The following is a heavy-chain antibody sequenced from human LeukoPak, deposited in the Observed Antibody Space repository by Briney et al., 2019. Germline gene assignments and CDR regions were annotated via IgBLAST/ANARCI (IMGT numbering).Heavy chain of an antibody. CDR3: AKLLYCVGSCCPIDY. Sequence: PGGSLSLSCAASRFSFSSYGMHWVRQAPGKGLEWVAFIRYDAANKYYADSVKGRFTISRDNSKNILYLQMNSLRAEDTAVYYCAKLLYCVGSCCPIDYWGQGTLVTVSS. CDR2: IRYDAANK. J-gene: IGHJ4*02. D-gene: IGHD2-15*01. V-gene: IGHV3-30*02. CDR1: RFSFSSYG.